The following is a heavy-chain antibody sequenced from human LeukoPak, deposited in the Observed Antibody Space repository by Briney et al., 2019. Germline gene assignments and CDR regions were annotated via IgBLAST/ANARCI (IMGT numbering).Heavy chain of an antibody. V-gene: IGHV3-7*01. CDR1: GFTFSNYW. CDR2: MNQDGGGK. Sequence: GGSLRLSCAASGFTFSNYWMSWVRQAPGKGLEWVANMNQDGGGKYYADSVKGRFTISRDNTKNSLYLQMNSLGVEDTAVYYCARDGYIDSCDYWGRGTLVTVSS. CDR3: ARDGYIDSCDY. D-gene: IGHD3-22*01. J-gene: IGHJ4*02.